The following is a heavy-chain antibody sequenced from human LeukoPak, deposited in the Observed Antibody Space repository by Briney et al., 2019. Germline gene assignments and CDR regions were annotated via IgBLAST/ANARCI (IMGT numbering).Heavy chain of an antibody. CDR1: GFTFSSYA. V-gene: IGHV3-21*01. CDR3: ARRIAAAASDAFDI. J-gene: IGHJ3*02. D-gene: IGHD6-13*01. CDR2: ISSSSSYL. Sequence: GGSLRLSCAASGFTFSSYAMSWVRQAPGKGLEWVSSISSSSSYLYYADSVKGRFTISRDNAKNSLYLQMNSLRAEDTAVYYCARRIAAAASDAFDIWGQGTMVTISS.